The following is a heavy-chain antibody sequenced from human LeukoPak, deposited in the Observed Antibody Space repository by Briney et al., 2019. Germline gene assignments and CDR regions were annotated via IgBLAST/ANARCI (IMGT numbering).Heavy chain of an antibody. Sequence: GGSLRLPCSASGFTFSTYAMHWIRQAPGKGLEYVSAISSNGGSTYHADSVKGRFTISRDNSKNTLYLQMSSLRAEDTAVYYCVKGGSSGWYLDYWGQGTLVTVSS. CDR3: VKGGSSGWYLDY. D-gene: IGHD6-19*01. CDR2: ISSNGGST. V-gene: IGHV3-64D*09. J-gene: IGHJ4*02. CDR1: GFTFSTYA.